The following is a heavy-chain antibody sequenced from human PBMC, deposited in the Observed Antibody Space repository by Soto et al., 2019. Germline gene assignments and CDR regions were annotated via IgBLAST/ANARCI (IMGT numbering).Heavy chain of an antibody. CDR1: VGSISSGGHY. Sequence: PSENLSLSCIVSVGSISSGGHYWNGIRQRPGKGLEWVGYIYYSGTTYYNPSLKSRVTISVDTSKSHFSLKLSSVTAADTAVYYCARGFFFDSNPYYTGPLAYWGQGTMVTVSS. CDR3: ARGFFFDSNPYYTGPLAY. J-gene: IGHJ4*02. D-gene: IGHD3-22*01. V-gene: IGHV4-31*03. CDR2: IYYSGTT.